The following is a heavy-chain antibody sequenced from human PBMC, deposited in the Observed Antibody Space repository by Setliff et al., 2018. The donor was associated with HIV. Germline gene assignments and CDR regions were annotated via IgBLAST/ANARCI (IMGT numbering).Heavy chain of an antibody. J-gene: IGHJ4*02. Sequence: GGSLRLSCAASGFTLSSYAMTWVRQAPGKGLEWVSAISGGGDRTYHADSVRGRFTISRDNAKNSVLLQMNSLRVEDTAVYFCAAQGVLWGQGTQVTVSS. CDR3: AAQGVL. CDR2: ISGGGDRT. V-gene: IGHV3-23*01. CDR1: GFTLSSYA.